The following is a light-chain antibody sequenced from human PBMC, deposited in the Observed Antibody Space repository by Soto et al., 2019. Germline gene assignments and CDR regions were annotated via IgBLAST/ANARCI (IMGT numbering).Light chain of an antibody. CDR3: SSYAGLGV. Sequence: QSVLTQPASVSGSPGQSISISCTGTSSDVGSYNLVSWYQQHPGKAHKLMISDGSKRPSGVSNRFSGSKSGNTASLTISGLQAEGEAYYYSSSYAGLGVVGTWTTFTV. CDR1: SSDVGSYNL. CDR2: DGS. V-gene: IGLV2-23*01. J-gene: IGLJ1*01.